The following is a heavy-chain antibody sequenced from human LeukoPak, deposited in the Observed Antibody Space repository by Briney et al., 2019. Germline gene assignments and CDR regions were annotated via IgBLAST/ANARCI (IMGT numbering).Heavy chain of an antibody. CDR3: AKSRDTSGWSAFDY. CDR1: GFSFSDYA. CDR2: ISYTGSEK. D-gene: IGHD6-19*01. J-gene: IGHJ4*02. Sequence: GGSLRLSCAASGFSFSDYAMHWVRQAPGKGLEWVAVISYTGSEKYYADSVKGRFTFSRDNSKNTLYLQMNSLRREDTAVYYYAKSRDTSGWSAFDYWGQGTLVSVSS. V-gene: IGHV3-30*18.